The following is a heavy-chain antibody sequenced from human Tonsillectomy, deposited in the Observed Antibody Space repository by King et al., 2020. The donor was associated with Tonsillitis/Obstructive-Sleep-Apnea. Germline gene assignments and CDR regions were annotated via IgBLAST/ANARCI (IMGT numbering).Heavy chain of an antibody. D-gene: IGHD2-21*01. J-gene: IGHJ5*02. CDR3: ARRGYCGGDTCTNWFDP. CDR1: GYRFTGYW. Sequence: QLVQSGAEVKKPGESLKISCKASGYRFTGYWIGWVRQMPGKGLEWMGIIYPGDSDTRYSPSFQGQVTISADKSTSTAYLQWSSLKASDTAMYYCARRGYCGGDTCTNWFDPWGQGTLVPVSS. CDR2: IYPGDSDT. V-gene: IGHV5-51*03.